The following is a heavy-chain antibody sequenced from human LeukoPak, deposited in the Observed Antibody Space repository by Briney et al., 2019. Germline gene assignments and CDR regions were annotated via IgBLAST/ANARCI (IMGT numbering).Heavy chain of an antibody. D-gene: IGHD1-26*01. CDR1: GGTFSSYA. CDR3: ARDPGEWELHVNDAFDI. J-gene: IGHJ3*02. Sequence: SVKVSCKASGGTFSSYAISWVRQAPGQGLEWMGRIIPIFGTANYAQKFQGRVTITTDESTSTAYMELSSLRSEDTVVYYCARDPGEWELHVNDAFDIWGQGTMVTVSS. CDR2: IIPIFGTA. V-gene: IGHV1-69*05.